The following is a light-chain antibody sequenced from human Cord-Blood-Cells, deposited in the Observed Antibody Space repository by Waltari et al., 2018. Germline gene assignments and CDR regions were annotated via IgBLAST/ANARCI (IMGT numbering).Light chain of an antibody. Sequence: DIVMTQSPDSLAVSLGERATINCKSSPSVLYSSNNKNYLAWYQQKPVQPTKLLIYWASTRESGVPDRFSGSGSGTDFTLTISSLQAEDVAVYYCQQYYSTPYSFGQGTKLEIK. J-gene: IGKJ2*03. V-gene: IGKV4-1*01. CDR1: PSVLYSSNNKNY. CDR3: QQYYSTPYS. CDR2: WAS.